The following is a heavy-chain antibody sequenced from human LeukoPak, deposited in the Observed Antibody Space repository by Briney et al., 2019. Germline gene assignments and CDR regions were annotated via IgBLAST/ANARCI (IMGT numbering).Heavy chain of an antibody. J-gene: IGHJ4*02. CDR1: GFTFDDYT. V-gene: IGHV3-21*01. CDR3: ARDPQYYDFWSGYYSYFDY. D-gene: IGHD3-3*01. Sequence: GGSLRLSCAASGFTFDDYTMHWVRQAPGKGLEWVSSISSSSSYIYYADSVKGRFTISRDNAKNSLYLQMNSLRAEDTAVYYCARDPQYYDFWSGYYSYFDYWGQGTLVTVSS. CDR2: ISSSSSYI.